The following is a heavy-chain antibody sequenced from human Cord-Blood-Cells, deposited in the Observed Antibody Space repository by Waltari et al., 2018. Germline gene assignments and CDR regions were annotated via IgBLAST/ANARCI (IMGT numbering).Heavy chain of an antibody. CDR3: ARDTTYYDILTGNYFDY. V-gene: IGHV1-46*03. J-gene: IGHJ4*02. CDR2: NNPSGGST. Sequence: QVQLVQSGAEVKKPGASVKVSCKASGYTFTSYYMHWVRQAPGQGLEWMGINNPSGGSTSYAQKFQGRVTMTRDTSTSTVYMELSSLRSEDTAVYYCARDTTYYDILTGNYFDYWGQGTLVTVSS. CDR1: GYTFTSYY. D-gene: IGHD3-9*01.